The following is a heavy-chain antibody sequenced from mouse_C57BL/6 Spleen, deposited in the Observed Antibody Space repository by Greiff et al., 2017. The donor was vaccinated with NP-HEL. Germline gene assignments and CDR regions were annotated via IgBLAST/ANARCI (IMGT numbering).Heavy chain of an antibody. Sequence: VQLQQSGPGLVQPSQSLSITCTVSGFSLTSYGVHWVRQSPGKGLEWLGVIWRGGSTDYNAAFFSSLGISKDNSTSQVFFKMNSLQADDTAIYYCAGIITTVLEWAMDYWGQGTSVTVSS. V-gene: IGHV2-2*01. CDR2: IWRGGST. D-gene: IGHD1-1*01. CDR3: AGIITTVLEWAMDY. CDR1: GFSLTSYG. J-gene: IGHJ4*01.